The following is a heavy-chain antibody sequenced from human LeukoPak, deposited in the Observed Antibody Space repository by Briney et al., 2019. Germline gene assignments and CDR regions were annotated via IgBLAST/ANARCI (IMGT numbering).Heavy chain of an antibody. CDR3: ARQAYCGGDWFGGAFEI. CDR2: VYYSGST. V-gene: IGHV4-59*08. CDR1: GGSISYYY. D-gene: IGHD2-21*02. J-gene: IGHJ3*02. Sequence: PSETLSLTCTVSGGSISYYYWSWIRQPPGKGLEWIGYVYYSGSTSYNPSLKSRVTISLDTSKHQFSLKLNSVTAADTAVYYCARQAYCGGDWFGGAFEIWGQGTMITVAS.